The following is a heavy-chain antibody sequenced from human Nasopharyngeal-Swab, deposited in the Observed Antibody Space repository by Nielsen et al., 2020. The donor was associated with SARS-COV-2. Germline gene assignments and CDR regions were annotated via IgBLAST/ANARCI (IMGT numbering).Heavy chain of an antibody. CDR2: IRYDGSNK. V-gene: IGHV3-30*02. J-gene: IGHJ6*03. CDR3: AKIGAGCSSTSCYNVYYYYMDV. Sequence: WIRQPPGKGLKWVAFIRYDGSNKYYADSVKGRFTISRDNSKNTLYLQMNSLRAEDTAVYYCAKIGAGCSSTSCYNVYYYYMDVWGKGTTVTVSS. D-gene: IGHD2-2*02.